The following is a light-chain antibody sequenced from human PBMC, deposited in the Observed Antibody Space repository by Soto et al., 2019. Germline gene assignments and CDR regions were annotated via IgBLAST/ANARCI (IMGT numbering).Light chain of an antibody. Sequence: DIQMTQSTATLSASFGDRVTITCGASQSISSWLAWYQQKPGKAPKLLIHEASRLESGVPSRFSGRGSGTESTLTISSLQPDDFATYYCQQYNSYWTFGQGTKVDIK. CDR2: EAS. CDR1: QSISSW. V-gene: IGKV1-5*01. J-gene: IGKJ1*01. CDR3: QQYNSYWT.